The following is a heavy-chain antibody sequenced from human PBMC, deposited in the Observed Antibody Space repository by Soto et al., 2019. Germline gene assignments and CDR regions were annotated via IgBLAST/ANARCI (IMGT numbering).Heavy chain of an antibody. D-gene: IGHD3-16*01. J-gene: IGHJ4*02. CDR1: GFTFSNYW. CDR2: INTDGSTT. CDR3: ARDLGGYASH. Sequence: EVQLVESGGGLVQPGGSLRLSCAASGFTFSNYWMHWVRQAPGKGPVWVSRINTDGSTTNYADSVKGRFTISRDNAKNTLYLQPNSLGAEDTAVYYCARDLGGYASHWGQGTPVTVSS. V-gene: IGHV3-74*01.